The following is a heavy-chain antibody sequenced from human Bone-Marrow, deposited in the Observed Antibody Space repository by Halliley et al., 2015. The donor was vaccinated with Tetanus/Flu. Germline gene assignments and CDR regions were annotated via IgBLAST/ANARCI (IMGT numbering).Heavy chain of an antibody. CDR3: ARDSGYCTNGVCRPNLY. V-gene: IGHV1-18*04. Sequence: QLVQSGAEVKKPGASVKVSCKASGYTFTSYGISWVRQAPAQGLEWMGWISAYNGNTNYAQKLQGRVTMTTDTSTSTAYMELRSLRSDDTAVYYCARDSGYCTNGVCRPNLYWGQGTLVTVSS. CDR2: ISAYNGNT. CDR1: GYTFTSYG. J-gene: IGHJ4*02. D-gene: IGHD2-8*01.